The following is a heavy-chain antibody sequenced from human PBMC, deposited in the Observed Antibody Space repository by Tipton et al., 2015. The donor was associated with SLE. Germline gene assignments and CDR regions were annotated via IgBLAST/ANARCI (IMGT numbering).Heavy chain of an antibody. CDR3: ARAPGLERAYYYYYYMDV. V-gene: IGHV4-59*12. D-gene: IGHD1-1*01. Sequence: LRLSCTVSGGSISSYYWSWIRQPPGKGLEWIGYIYYRGSTNYNPSLKSRVTISVDTSKNQFSLRLSSVTAADTAVYYCARAPGLERAYYYYYYMDVWGKGTTVTVSS. CDR2: IYYRGST. CDR1: GGSISSYY. J-gene: IGHJ6*03.